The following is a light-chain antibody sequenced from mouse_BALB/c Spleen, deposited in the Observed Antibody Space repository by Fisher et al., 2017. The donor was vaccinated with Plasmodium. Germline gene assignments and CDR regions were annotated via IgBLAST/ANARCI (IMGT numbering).Light chain of an antibody. CDR2: YAS. J-gene: IGKJ1*01. CDR1: QSISNN. V-gene: IGKV5-43*01. CDR3: WQGTHLWT. Sequence: DIVLTQSPATLSVTPGDSVSLSCRASQSISNNLHWYQEKSHESPRLLIKYASQSISGIPSRFSGSGSGTDFTLKISRVEAEDLGLYYCWQGTHLWTLGGGTKLEIK.